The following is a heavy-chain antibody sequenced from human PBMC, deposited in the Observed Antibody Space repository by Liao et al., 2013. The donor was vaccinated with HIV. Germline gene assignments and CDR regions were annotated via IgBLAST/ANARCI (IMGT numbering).Heavy chain of an antibody. V-gene: IGHV4-61*02. CDR2: IYTSGST. CDR3: AGSLYYDMSGYMDV. D-gene: IGHD3-9*01. J-gene: IGHJ6*03. CDR1: GGSISSGSYY. Sequence: QVQLQESGPGLVKPSQTLSLTCTVSGGSISSGSYYWSWIRQPAGKGLEWIGRIYTSGSTNYNPSLKSRVTISVDTSKNQFSLKLSSVTAADTAVYYCAGSLYYDMSGYMDVWGKGTNGHRLL.